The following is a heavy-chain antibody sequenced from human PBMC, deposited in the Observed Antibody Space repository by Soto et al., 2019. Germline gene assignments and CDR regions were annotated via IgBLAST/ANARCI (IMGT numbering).Heavy chain of an antibody. J-gene: IGHJ6*03. CDR1: GDSVSSNSAA. D-gene: IGHD3-10*01. Sequence: SQTLSLTSAISGDSVSSNSAACNWIRQSPSRGLEWLGRTYYRSKWYNDFAVSVKSPITINPDTSKNQFSLQLNSVTPENTAVYYCARDRGDRGGYYYYYMDVWGKGTTVTVSS. CDR2: TYYRSKWYN. CDR3: ARDRGDRGGYYYYYMDV. V-gene: IGHV6-1*01.